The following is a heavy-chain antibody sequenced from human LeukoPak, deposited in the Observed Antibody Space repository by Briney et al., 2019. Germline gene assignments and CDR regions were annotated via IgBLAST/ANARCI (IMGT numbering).Heavy chain of an antibody. Sequence: SETLSLTCTVSGGSISSYYWSWIRQPPGKGLEWIGYIYYSGSTNYNPSLKSRVTISVDTSKNQFFLKLSSVTAADTAVYYCARDKVSSSWTRGYYYYYMDVWGKGTTVTISS. CDR2: IYYSGST. CDR3: ARDKVSSSWTRGYYYYYMDV. D-gene: IGHD6-13*01. CDR1: GGSISSYY. V-gene: IGHV4-59*12. J-gene: IGHJ6*03.